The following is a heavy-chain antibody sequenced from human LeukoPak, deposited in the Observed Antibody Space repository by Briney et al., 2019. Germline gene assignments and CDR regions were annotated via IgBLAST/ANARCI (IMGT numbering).Heavy chain of an antibody. J-gene: IGHJ4*02. CDR1: GFTFSSYE. D-gene: IGHD6-13*01. V-gene: IGHV3-48*03. CDR3: AKDNSIAAAGLFDY. Sequence: GGSLRLSCAASGFTFSSYEMNWVRQAPGKGLEWVSYISSSGSTIYYADSVKGRFTISRDNAKNTLYLQMNSLRAEDTAVYYCAKDNSIAAAGLFDYWGQGTLVTVSS. CDR2: ISSSGSTI.